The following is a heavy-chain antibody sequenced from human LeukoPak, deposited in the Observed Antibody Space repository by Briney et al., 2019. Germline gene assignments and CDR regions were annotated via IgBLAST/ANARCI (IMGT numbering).Heavy chain of an antibody. CDR2: ISGSGDST. CDR3: AREHSLVAIHDAFDI. Sequence: QTGGSLRLSCVASGFNLDNYAMSWVRQAPGKGLEWVSAISGSGDSTYYADSVKGRFTISRDDSENTLYLQMNRLRADDAAVYHCAREHSLVAIHDAFDIWGQGTMVTVSS. CDR1: GFNLDNYA. J-gene: IGHJ3*02. D-gene: IGHD5-12*01. V-gene: IGHV3-23*01.